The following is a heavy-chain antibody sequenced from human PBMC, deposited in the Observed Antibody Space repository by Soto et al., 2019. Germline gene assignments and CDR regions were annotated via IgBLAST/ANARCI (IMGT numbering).Heavy chain of an antibody. V-gene: IGHV3-15*07. CDR2: IKSKTDGGTT. J-gene: IGHJ6*02. Sequence: GGSLRLSCAASGFTFSNAWMNWVRQAPGKGLEWVGRIKSKTDGGTTDYAAPVKGRFTISRDDSKNTLYLQMNSLKTEDTAVYYCTIIGDYYGSGTFYYYGMDVWGQGTTVTVSS. CDR3: TIIGDYYGSGTFYYYGMDV. CDR1: GFTFSNAW. D-gene: IGHD3-10*01.